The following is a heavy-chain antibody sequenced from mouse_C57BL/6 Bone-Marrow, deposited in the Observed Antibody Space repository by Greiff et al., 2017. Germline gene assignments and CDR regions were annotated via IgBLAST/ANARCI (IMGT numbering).Heavy chain of an antibody. D-gene: IGHD1-1*01. CDR1: GFSLTSYG. CDR3: ARFDYGSSLYAMDY. CDR2: IWSGGST. J-gene: IGHJ4*01. Sequence: VQLVESGPGLVQPSQSLSITCTVSGFSLTSYGVHWVRQSPGKGLEWLGVIWSGGSTDYNAAFISRLSISKDNSKSQVFFKMKSLQADDTAIYYCARFDYGSSLYAMDYWGQGTSVTVSS. V-gene: IGHV2-2*01.